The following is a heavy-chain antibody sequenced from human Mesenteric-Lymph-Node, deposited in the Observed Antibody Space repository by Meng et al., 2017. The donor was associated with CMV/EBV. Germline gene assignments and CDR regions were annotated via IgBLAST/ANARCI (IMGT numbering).Heavy chain of an antibody. J-gene: IGHJ4*02. CDR3: ARGHAGYYDSSGYYGY. CDR2: ISYSGNS. D-gene: IGHD3-22*01. V-gene: IGHV4-39*01. Sequence: GSIPTSISSCGWFRQPPGKGLEWIATISYSGNSYYTPSLTSRVTISVDTSKNQFSLKLRSVTAADTAVYYCARGHAGYYDSSGYYGYWGQGTLVTVSS. CDR1: GSIPTSISS.